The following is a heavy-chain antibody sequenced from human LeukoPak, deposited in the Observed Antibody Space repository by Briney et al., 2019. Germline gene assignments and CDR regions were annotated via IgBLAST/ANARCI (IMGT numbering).Heavy chain of an antibody. D-gene: IGHD2-2*01. CDR2: IYNNGIT. CDR3: ARQPEGFHFDH. CDR1: GGSISSYY. Sequence: PSETLSLTCTVSGGSISSYYWSWIRQPPGKGLEWIGYIYNNGITNYNPSLKSRVAISVDTSKNQLSVKMSSVTAADTAVYYCARQPEGFHFDHWGQGTLVTVSS. J-gene: IGHJ4*02. V-gene: IGHV4-59*08.